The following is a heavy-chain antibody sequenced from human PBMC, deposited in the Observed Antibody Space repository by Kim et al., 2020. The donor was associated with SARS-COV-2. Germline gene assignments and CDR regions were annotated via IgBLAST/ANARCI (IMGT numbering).Heavy chain of an antibody. J-gene: IGHJ4*02. CDR3: STEIEVDYFFDY. CDR1: GFTVSSNY. Sequence: GGSLRLSCAASGFTVSSNYMSWVRQAPGKGLEWVSVIYSGGSTYYSASVKGRFTTSCDNSKNTLYLQLNSIIAADTAAYYYSTEIEVDYFFDYWGQLTLV. CDR2: IYSGGST. V-gene: IGHV3-53*01.